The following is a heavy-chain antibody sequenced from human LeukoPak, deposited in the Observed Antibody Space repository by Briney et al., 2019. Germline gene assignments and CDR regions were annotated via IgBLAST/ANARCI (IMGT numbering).Heavy chain of an antibody. CDR3: ARVKTVAGIDY. V-gene: IGHV3-21*01. Sequence: GGSLRLSCAASGFTFSSYSMNWVRQAPGKGLEWVSSISSSSSYIYYADSVKGRFTISRDNAKNSLYLQMNSLRAENTAVYYCARVKTVAGIDYWGQGTLVTVSS. D-gene: IGHD6-19*01. CDR2: ISSSSSYI. CDR1: GFTFSSYS. J-gene: IGHJ4*02.